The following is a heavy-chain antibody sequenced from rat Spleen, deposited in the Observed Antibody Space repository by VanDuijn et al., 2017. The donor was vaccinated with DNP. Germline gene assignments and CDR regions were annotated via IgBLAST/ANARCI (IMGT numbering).Heavy chain of an antibody. Sequence: EVQLVESGGGLVQPGGSLKLSCAASGFTFSDYNMAWVRQAPKKGLEWVTTIIFDGSPTYYRDSVKGRFPISRDNARSTLYLQMDSLRSEDTATYYCARSGSYGGHWFAYWGQGTLVTVSS. CDR1: GFTFSDYN. V-gene: IGHV5-7*01. J-gene: IGHJ3*01. D-gene: IGHD1-1*01. CDR3: ARSGSYGGHWFAY. CDR2: IIFDGSPT.